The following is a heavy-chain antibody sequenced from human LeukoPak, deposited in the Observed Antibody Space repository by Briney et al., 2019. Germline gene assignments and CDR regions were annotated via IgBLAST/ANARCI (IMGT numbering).Heavy chain of an antibody. Sequence: KPSETLSLTCTVSGGSISGYYWSWIRQPPGKGLEWIAYIYYNGISNYNPSLKSRVIISVDSSKNQFSLKLSSVTAADTAVYYCARDHSSGWYFWFDPWGQGTLVTVSS. D-gene: IGHD6-19*01. J-gene: IGHJ5*02. CDR1: GGSISGYY. CDR3: ARDHSSGWYFWFDP. V-gene: IGHV4-59*12. CDR2: IYYNGIS.